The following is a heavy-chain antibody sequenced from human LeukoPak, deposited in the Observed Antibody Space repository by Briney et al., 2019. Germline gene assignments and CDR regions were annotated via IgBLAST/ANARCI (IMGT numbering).Heavy chain of an antibody. CDR2: INHSGSA. CDR1: GESFSGYY. D-gene: IGHD3-10*01. Sequence: SETLSLTCAVYGESFSGYYWSWIRQPPGKGLEWIGDINHSGSANYNPSLKSRVTMSVDTSKKHFSLKLTSVTAADTAVYYCARRYPSVRGVNLRPQEVRKYYFDYWGQENLVTVSS. CDR3: ARRYPSVRGVNLRPQEVRKYYFDY. V-gene: IGHV4-34*01. J-gene: IGHJ4*02.